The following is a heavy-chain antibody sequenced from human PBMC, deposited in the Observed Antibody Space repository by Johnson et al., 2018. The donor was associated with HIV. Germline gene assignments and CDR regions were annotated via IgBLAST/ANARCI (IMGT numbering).Heavy chain of an antibody. CDR3: ARGDYDYGDYVDAFDI. V-gene: IGHV3-15*01. D-gene: IGHD4-17*01. CDR2: TKSKTDGGTT. CDR1: GSTFSDYY. J-gene: IGHJ3*02. Sequence: VQLVEAGGGVVEPGRSLRLSCAASGSTFSDYYMSWIRKAPGKGLEWAGRTKSKTDGGTTEYAEPVKGRFTISRYNAENSLYLQMNSLRGEDTALYYCARGDYDYGDYVDAFDIWCQGTMVTVSS.